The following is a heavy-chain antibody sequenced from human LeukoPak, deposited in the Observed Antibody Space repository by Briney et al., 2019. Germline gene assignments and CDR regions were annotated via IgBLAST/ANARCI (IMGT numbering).Heavy chain of an antibody. CDR2: ITNSGDA. Sequence: SETLSLTCTVAGGSISDFHWSWLRQSPEKGLEWIGWITNSGDANYNPSLESRLAMSAETTERQLSLRVTSVTDADTAVYYCARHVEHAAYFHHWGQGILVTVSS. D-gene: IGHD1/OR15-1a*01. V-gene: IGHV4-59*08. J-gene: IGHJ4*02. CDR3: ARHVEHAAYFHH. CDR1: GGSISDFH.